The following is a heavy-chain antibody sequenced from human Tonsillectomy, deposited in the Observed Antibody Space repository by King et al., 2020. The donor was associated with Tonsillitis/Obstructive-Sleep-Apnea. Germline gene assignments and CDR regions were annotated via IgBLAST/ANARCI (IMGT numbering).Heavy chain of an antibody. CDR3: ARDGRGSSFVACDL. J-gene: IGHJ3*01. Sequence: QLVQSGGGLVQPGGSLRLSCAASGFTFSSYEMNWVRQAPGKGLEWVSYISSSGSTIYYADSVKGRFTISRDNAKNSLYLQMNSLRAEDTAVYYCARDGRGSSFVACDLWGQGTMVTVSS. CDR1: GFTFSSYE. V-gene: IGHV3-48*03. CDR2: ISSSGSTI. D-gene: IGHD1-26*01.